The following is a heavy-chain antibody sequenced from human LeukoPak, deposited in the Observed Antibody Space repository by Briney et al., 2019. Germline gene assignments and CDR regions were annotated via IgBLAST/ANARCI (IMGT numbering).Heavy chain of an antibody. V-gene: IGHV3-23*01. Sequence: PGGSLRLSCAASGFTFSSYAMSWVRQAPGKGLEWVSAISGSGGSTYYADSVKGRFTISRDNSKNTLYLQMNSLRAEDTAVYYCAKEMGIAAAGTIANPDYWGQGTLVTVSS. CDR2: ISGSGGST. CDR3: AKEMGIAAAGTIANPDY. CDR1: GFTFSSYA. J-gene: IGHJ4*02. D-gene: IGHD6-13*01.